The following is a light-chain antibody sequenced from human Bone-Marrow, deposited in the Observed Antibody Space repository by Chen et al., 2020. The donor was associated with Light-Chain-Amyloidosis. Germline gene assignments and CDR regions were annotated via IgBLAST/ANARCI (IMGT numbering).Light chain of an antibody. Sequence: SYVLTQPYSVSVASGQTATVACGGNNIGSTSVPWYQQTPGQAPLLVVYDDSDRPSGIPERLAGSNSGNTATLTISRVEAGDEADYYCQVWDRSSDRPVFGGGTKLTVL. CDR3: QVWDRSSDRPV. V-gene: IGLV3-21*02. J-gene: IGLJ3*02. CDR1: NIGSTS. CDR2: DDS.